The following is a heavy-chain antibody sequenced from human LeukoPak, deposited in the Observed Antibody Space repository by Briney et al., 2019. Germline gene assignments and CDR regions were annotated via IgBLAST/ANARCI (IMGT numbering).Heavy chain of an antibody. CDR1: GGSFSGYY. V-gene: IGHV4-34*01. CDR3: ARGPPPYSSGWYYFDY. Sequence: SETLSLTCAVYGGSFSGYYWSWIRQPPGKGLEWIGEINHSGSTNYNPSLKSRVTISVDTSKNQFSLKLRSVTAADTAVYYCARGPPPYSSGWYYFDYWGQGTLVTVSS. D-gene: IGHD6-19*01. J-gene: IGHJ4*02. CDR2: INHSGST.